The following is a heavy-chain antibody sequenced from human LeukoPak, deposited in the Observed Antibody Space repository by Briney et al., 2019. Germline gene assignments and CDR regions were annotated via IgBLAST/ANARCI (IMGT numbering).Heavy chain of an antibody. V-gene: IGHV6-1*01. Sequence: SQTLSLTCAISGDCVSSNSAAWNWIRQSPSRGLEWQGRTYYRSKWYNDYAVSVKSRITINPDTSKNQFSLQLNSVAPEDTAVYYCARVPRGSSSWYGGFDYWGQGTLVTVSS. CDR1: GDCVSSNSAA. CDR3: ARVPRGSSSWYGGFDY. D-gene: IGHD6-13*01. J-gene: IGHJ4*02. CDR2: TYYRSKWYN.